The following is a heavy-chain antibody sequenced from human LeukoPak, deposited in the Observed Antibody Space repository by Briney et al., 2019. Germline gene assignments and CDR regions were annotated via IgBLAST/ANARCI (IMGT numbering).Heavy chain of an antibody. Sequence: GRSLRLSCAASGFTFSSYAMHWVRQAPGKGLEWVAVISYDGSNKYYADSVKGRFTISRDNSKNTLYLQMNSLRAEDTAVYYCARDGSVTTLFSGYFDYWGQGTLVTASS. CDR2: ISYDGSNK. CDR3: ARDGSVTTLFSGYFDY. D-gene: IGHD4-17*01. CDR1: GFTFSSYA. V-gene: IGHV3-30-3*01. J-gene: IGHJ4*02.